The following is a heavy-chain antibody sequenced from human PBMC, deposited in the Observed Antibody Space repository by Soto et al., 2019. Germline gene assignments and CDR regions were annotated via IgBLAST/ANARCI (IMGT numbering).Heavy chain of an antibody. J-gene: IGHJ6*02. D-gene: IGHD6-19*01. CDR3: ARDIAVAGEMTYYYYGMDV. Sequence: QVQLVESGGGVVQPGRSLRLSCAASGFTFSSYGMHWVRQAPGKGLEWVAVIWYDGSNKYYADSVKGRFTISRDNSKKTLYLQMNSLRAEDTAVYYCARDIAVAGEMTYYYYGMDVWGQGTTVTVSS. V-gene: IGHV3-33*01. CDR1: GFTFSSYG. CDR2: IWYDGSNK.